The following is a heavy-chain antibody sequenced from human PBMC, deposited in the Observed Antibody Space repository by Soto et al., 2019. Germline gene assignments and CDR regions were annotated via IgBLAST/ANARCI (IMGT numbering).Heavy chain of an antibody. Sequence: GGSLRLSCEASGFTFNNYGMHWVRQAPGKGLEGVALIGYDGGNKYYVDSVKGRFDISRDNSRNTLYLQMNSLRAEDTAMYYCARDIPTGNPDIITGFDYWGQGALVTVSS. CDR3: ARDIPTGNPDIITGFDY. D-gene: IGHD3-10*01. J-gene: IGHJ4*02. CDR1: GFTFNNYG. CDR2: IGYDGGNK. V-gene: IGHV3-33*01.